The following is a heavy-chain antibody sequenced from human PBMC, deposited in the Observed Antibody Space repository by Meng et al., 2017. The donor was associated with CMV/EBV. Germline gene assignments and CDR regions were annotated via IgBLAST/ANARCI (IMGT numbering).Heavy chain of an antibody. Sequence: SGLNCNHAWMNWVRQTPGKGLEWVGRILSQSDGGTIEYNAPVKGRFTISRDDSKNTLFLQLNGLKSEDTALYYCATEYFDSSGLRSWGQGALVTVSS. D-gene: IGHD6-25*01. CDR3: ATEYFDSSGLRS. CDR1: GLNCNHAW. CDR2: ILSQSDGGTI. V-gene: IGHV3-15*07. J-gene: IGHJ5*02.